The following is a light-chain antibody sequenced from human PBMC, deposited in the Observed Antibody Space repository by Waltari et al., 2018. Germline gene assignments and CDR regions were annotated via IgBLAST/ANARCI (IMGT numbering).Light chain of an antibody. CDR1: SSHIGAGYD. CDR2: GNS. V-gene: IGLV1-40*01. CDR3: QSYDSSLSGWV. Sequence: QSVLTQPPSVSGAPGQRVHISCTGSSSHIGAGYDVHWYQQLPGTAPKLLIYGNSNRPSGVPDRFSGSKSGTSASLAITGLQAEDEADYYCQSYDSSLSGWVFGGGTKLTVL. J-gene: IGLJ3*02.